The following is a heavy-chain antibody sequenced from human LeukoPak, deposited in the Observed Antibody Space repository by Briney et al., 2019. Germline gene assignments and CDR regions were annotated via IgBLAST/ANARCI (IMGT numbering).Heavy chain of an antibody. CDR3: ARRNYYDSSAYYGL. Sequence: SETLSLTCTVSGGSITSSSYYWGWIRQPPGKGLEWIGNIYYSGSTYYNPSLKSRVTMSVDTSKNQCSLKLSSVTAADTAVYYCARRNYYDSSAYYGLWGQGTLVTVSS. V-gene: IGHV4-39*01. CDR2: IYYSGST. CDR1: GGSITSSSYY. J-gene: IGHJ4*02. D-gene: IGHD3-22*01.